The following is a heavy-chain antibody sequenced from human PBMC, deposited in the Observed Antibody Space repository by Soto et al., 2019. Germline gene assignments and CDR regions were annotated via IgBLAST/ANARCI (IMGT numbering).Heavy chain of an antibody. D-gene: IGHD3-10*01. CDR3: ARDLGGPKGNWFDP. Sequence: SETLSLTCTVSGGSISSGDYYWSWIRQPPGKGLEWIGYIYYSGSTYYNPSLKSRVTISVDTSKNQFSLKLSSVTAADTAVYYCARDLGGPKGNWFDPWGQGTLVTVSS. CDR2: IYYSGST. CDR1: GGSISSGDYY. J-gene: IGHJ5*02. V-gene: IGHV4-30-4*01.